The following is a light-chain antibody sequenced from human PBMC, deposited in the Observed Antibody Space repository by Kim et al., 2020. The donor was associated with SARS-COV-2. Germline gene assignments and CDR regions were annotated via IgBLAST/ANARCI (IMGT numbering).Light chain of an antibody. Sequence: QSALTQPRSVSGSPGQSVTISCTGTSSDVGGYNYVSWYQQYPGKAPKLMIYDVTKRPSGVPDRFSGSKSGNTASLTISGLHTEDEADCCSYAGRYIPVVFGGGTQLTVL. J-gene: IGLJ2*01. CDR1: SSDVGGYNY. V-gene: IGLV2-11*01. CDR3: CSYAGRYIPVV. CDR2: DVT.